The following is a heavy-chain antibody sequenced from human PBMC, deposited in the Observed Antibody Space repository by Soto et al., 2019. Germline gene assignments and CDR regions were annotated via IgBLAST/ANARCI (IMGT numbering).Heavy chain of an antibody. CDR2: SSPDSGNT. CDR3: AMVDNYVTPTPQDV. D-gene: IGHD3-16*01. CDR1: GYIFVNYG. V-gene: IGHV1-18*01. Sequence: QVQLVQSGDEVRKPGSSVKVSCKASGYIFVNYGIAWVRQAPGQGREWMGWSSPDSGNTHYASKVKGRLTMTTDTSTSTADMDLGSLTSDDTAVYYWAMVDNYVTPTPQDVWGQGTTVTVSS. J-gene: IGHJ6*02.